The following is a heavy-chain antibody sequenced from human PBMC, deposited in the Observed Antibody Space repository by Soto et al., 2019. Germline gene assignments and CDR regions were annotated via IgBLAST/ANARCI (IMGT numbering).Heavy chain of an antibody. CDR2: VYATGTT. Sequence: SETLSLTCTVSGASISGFYWSWIRKSAGKGLEWIGRVYATGTTDYNPSLKSRVMMSVDTSKKQFSLKLRSVTAADTAVYYCVRDGTKTLRDWFDPWGQGISVTVSS. J-gene: IGHJ5*02. CDR1: GASISGFY. CDR3: VRDGTKTLRDWFDP. D-gene: IGHD1-1*01. V-gene: IGHV4-4*07.